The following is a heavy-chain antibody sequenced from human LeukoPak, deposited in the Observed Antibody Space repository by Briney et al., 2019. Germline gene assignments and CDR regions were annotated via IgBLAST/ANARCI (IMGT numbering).Heavy chain of an antibody. V-gene: IGHV3-74*01. Sequence: GGSLRLSCAASGFTFSSYWMHWVRQAPGKGPVWVSRINNDGSGTTYADSVKGRFTISRDDAKNTLYLQMNSLRAEDTAVYYCAKYSFGGVVPAALDYWGQGTLVTVSS. D-gene: IGHD2-2*01. J-gene: IGHJ4*02. CDR2: INNDGSGT. CDR3: AKYSFGGVVPAALDY. CDR1: GFTFSSYW.